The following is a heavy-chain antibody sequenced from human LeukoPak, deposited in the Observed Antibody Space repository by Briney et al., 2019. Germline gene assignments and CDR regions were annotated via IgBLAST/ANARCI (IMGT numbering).Heavy chain of an antibody. CDR2: INHSGYT. J-gene: IGHJ4*02. D-gene: IGHD4-17*01. CDR3: TRMTTGHDY. CDR1: GVSFDDYY. Sequence: PSETLSLTCTVSGVSFDDYYWSWVRQTPGKGLEWIGEINHSGYTNDSPSLKSRVTLSIDTSRKQFSLNLRSVTVADAGIYYCTRMTTGHDYWGQGTLVTVSS. V-gene: IGHV4-34*01.